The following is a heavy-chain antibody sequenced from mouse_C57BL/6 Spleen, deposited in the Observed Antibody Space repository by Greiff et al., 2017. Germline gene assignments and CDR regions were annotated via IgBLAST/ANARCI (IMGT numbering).Heavy chain of an antibody. D-gene: IGHD2-4*01. Sequence: VQLQQSGAELMKPGASVKISCKASGYSFTSYYIHWVKQRPGQGLEWIGWIYPGSGNTKYNEKFKGKATLTADTSSSTAYMQLSSLTSEDSAVYYWAMDDSCYVDYWGQGTTLTVSS. V-gene: IGHV1-66*01. CDR1: GYSFTSYY. J-gene: IGHJ2*01. CDR3: AMDDSCYVDY. CDR2: IYPGSGNT.